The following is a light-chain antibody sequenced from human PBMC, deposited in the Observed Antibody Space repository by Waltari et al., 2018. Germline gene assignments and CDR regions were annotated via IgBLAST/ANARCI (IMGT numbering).Light chain of an antibody. CDR3: MQGTHWPYT. J-gene: IGKJ2*01. V-gene: IGKV2-30*02. CDR1: QSLVHSDGNTY. CDR2: KVS. Sequence: DVVMTQSPLSLPVTLGQPASISCTSSQSLVHSDGNTYLIWFQQRPGQSPRRLIYKVSNRDSGVPDRFSGSGSGTDFTLKISWVEAEDVGVYDCMQGTHWPYTFGQGTKLDIK.